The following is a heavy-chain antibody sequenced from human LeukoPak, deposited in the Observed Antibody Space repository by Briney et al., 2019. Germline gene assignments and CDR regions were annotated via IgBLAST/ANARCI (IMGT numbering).Heavy chain of an antibody. J-gene: IGHJ4*02. CDR2: IYPGDSDT. V-gene: IGHV5-51*01. Sequence: GESLKISCKGSGYSFTSYWIGWVRQMPGKGLEWMGIIYPGDSDTRYSPSFQGQVTISADKSISTAYLQWSSLKASDTAMYYCATLNDVDTAMPYHFDYWGQGTLVTVSS. CDR1: GYSFTSYW. D-gene: IGHD5-18*01. CDR3: ATLNDVDTAMPYHFDY.